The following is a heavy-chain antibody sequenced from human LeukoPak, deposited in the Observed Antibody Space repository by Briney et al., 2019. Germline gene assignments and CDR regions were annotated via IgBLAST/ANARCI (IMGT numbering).Heavy chain of an antibody. D-gene: IGHD6-19*01. V-gene: IGHV3-30*18. CDR2: ISYDGSNK. Sequence: PGRSLRLSCAASGFTFSSYGMHWVRQAPGKGLEWVAVISYDGSNKYYADSVKGRFTISRDNSKNTLYLQMNSLRAEDTAVYYCAKDSDIAVAGIGFDYWGQGTLVTVSS. CDR3: AKDSDIAVAGIGFDY. J-gene: IGHJ4*02. CDR1: GFTFSSYG.